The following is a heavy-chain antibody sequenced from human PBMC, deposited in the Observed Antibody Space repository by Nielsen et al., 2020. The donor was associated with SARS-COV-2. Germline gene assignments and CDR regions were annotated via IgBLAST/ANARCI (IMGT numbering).Heavy chain of an antibody. CDR3: ARELWTYYDILTGYYRLNRQNNWFDP. Sequence: ASVKVSCKASGYTFTSYDINWVRQATGQGLEWMGWMNPNSGNTGYAQKFQGRVTMTRNTSISTAYMELSSLRSEDTAVYYCARELWTYYDILTGYYRLNRQNNWFDPWGQGTLVTSPQ. CDR2: MNPNSGNT. D-gene: IGHD3-9*01. CDR1: GYTFTSYD. V-gene: IGHV1-8*01. J-gene: IGHJ5*02.